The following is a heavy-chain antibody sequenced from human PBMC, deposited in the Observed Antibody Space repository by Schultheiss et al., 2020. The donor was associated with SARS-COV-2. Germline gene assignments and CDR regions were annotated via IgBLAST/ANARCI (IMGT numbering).Heavy chain of an antibody. CDR3: ARVAGATTLDY. J-gene: IGHJ4*02. V-gene: IGHV4-38-2*02. D-gene: IGHD5-12*01. CDR1: GYSISSGYY. Sequence: SETLSLTCTVSGYSISSGYYWGWIRQPPGKGLEWIGSIYYSGSTYYNPSLKSRVTISVDTSKNQFSLKLSSVTAADTAVYYCARVAGATTLDYWGQGTLVTVSS. CDR2: IYYSGST.